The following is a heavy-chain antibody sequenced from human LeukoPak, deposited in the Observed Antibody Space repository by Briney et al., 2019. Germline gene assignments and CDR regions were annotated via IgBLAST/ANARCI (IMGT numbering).Heavy chain of an antibody. CDR3: AGGQLRYFDWSSYDAFDI. D-gene: IGHD3-9*01. V-gene: IGHV4-59*01. Sequence: SETLSLTCTVSGGSISSYYWSWIRQPPGKGLAWIGYIYYSGSTNYNPSLKSRVTISVDTSKNQFSLKLSSVTAADTAVYYCAGGQLRYFDWSSYDAFDIWGQGTMVTVSS. J-gene: IGHJ3*02. CDR2: IYYSGST. CDR1: GGSISSYY.